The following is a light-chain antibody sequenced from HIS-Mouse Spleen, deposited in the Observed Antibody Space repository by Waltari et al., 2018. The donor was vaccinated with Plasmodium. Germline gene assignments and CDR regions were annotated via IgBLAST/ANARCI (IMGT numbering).Light chain of an antibody. V-gene: IGLV3-10*01. CDR2: EDS. Sequence: SYELTQPPSVSVSPGQTARITCSGDALPKKYAYWYQQKSGQAPVLVIYEDSKRPPGSPVRFSGASSGTMATLTSSGAQVEDEADYYCYSTDSSGNHRVFGGGTKLTVL. CDR3: YSTDSSGNHRV. CDR1: ALPKKY. J-gene: IGLJ3*02.